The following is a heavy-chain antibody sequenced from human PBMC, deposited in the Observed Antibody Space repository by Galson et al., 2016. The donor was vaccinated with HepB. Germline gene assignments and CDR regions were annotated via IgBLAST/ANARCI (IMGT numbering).Heavy chain of an antibody. D-gene: IGHD3-16*01. Sequence: PALVKPTQTLTLTCTFSGFSLSTSGVGVGWIRQPPGKALEWLALVYWDDDKRYSPSLKSRLTITKDTSKNQVVLTMTNMDPVDTATYYCAHSVTFGGVARRFDYWGQGTLVTVSS. CDR3: AHSVTFGGVARRFDY. CDR1: GFSLSTSGVG. CDR2: VYWDDDK. V-gene: IGHV2-5*02. J-gene: IGHJ4*02.